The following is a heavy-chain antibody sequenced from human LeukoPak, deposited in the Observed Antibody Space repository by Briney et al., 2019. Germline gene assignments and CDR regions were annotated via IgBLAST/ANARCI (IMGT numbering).Heavy chain of an antibody. CDR1: GFTFSSHM. J-gene: IGHJ4*02. CDR2: ISYDGRKK. D-gene: IGHD4-17*01. CDR3: ARAHGDTLDY. Sequence: GGSLRLSCAASGFTFSSHMMHWVRQAPAKGLEWVAVISYDGRKKYYGDSVKGRFTISRDNSKNTLYLQMNSLRAEDTAVYYCARAHGDTLDYWGQGTLVTVSS. V-gene: IGHV3-30*03.